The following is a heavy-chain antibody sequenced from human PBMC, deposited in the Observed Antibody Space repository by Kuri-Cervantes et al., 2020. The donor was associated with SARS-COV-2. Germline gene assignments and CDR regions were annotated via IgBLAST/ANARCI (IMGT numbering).Heavy chain of an antibody. D-gene: IGHD2-15*01. CDR3: ARSGAVAATQINAFDI. V-gene: IGHV4-4*02. J-gene: IGHJ3*02. CDR1: GASISSSDW. Sequence: GSLRLSCAPPGASISSSDWWSWARQPPGKGLEWIWEIYHSGITNYNPSLKSRVTISVDKSKNQFSLKLSSVTAADTAVYYCARSGAVAATQINAFDIWGQGTLVTVSS. CDR2: IYHSGIT.